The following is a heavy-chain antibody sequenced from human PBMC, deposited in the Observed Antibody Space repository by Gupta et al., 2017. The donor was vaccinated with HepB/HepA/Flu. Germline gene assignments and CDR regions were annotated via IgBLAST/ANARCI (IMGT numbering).Heavy chain of an antibody. D-gene: IGHD3-3*01. V-gene: IGHV3-7*01. J-gene: IGHJ6*03. CDR3: ARDHGYDFWSGYYSSGRPYYMDV. CDR2: IKQDGSEK. Sequence: EVQLVESGGGLVQPGGSLRLSCAASGFHFSSSWMSWVRQAPGKGLEWVANIKQDGSEKYYVDSVKGRFTISRDNAKNSLYLQMNSLRAEDTAVYYCARDHGYDFWSGYYSSGRPYYMDVWGKGTTVTVSS. CDR1: GFHFSSSW.